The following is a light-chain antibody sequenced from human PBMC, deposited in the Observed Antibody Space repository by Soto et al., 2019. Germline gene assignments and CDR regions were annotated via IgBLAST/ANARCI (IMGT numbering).Light chain of an antibody. CDR2: DVS. Sequence: QSVLTQPASVSGSPGQSITISCTGTSSDVGGYSYVSWYQQHAGKAPKLMIYDVSNRPSGVSNRFSGSKSGNTASLTFSGLQAEDEADYYCSSYTSSSTYVFGTGTKVTVL. J-gene: IGLJ1*01. CDR1: SSDVGGYSY. V-gene: IGLV2-14*01. CDR3: SSYTSSSTYV.